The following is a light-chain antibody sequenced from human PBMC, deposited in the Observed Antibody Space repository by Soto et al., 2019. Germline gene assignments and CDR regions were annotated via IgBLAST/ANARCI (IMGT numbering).Light chain of an antibody. CDR1: QSVSVNY. CDR3: QQYGSSPYT. J-gene: IGKJ2*01. Sequence: ENVLTQSPGTLSLCPGERATLSCRASQSVSVNYLAWYQQKPGQAPRLLIYGASSRATGIPHRFSGSGSGTHFTLTISRLEPEDFAVYYCQQYGSSPYTFGQGTKLEIK. V-gene: IGKV3-20*01. CDR2: GAS.